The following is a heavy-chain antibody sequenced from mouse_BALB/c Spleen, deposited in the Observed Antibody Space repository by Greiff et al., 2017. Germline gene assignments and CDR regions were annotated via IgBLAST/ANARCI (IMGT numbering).Heavy chain of an antibody. CDR3: ARGGVRPFAY. CDR1: GFSLTSYG. J-gene: IGHJ3*01. Sequence: QVQLKQSGPGLVQPSQSLSITCTVSGFSLTSYGVHWVRQSPGKGLEWLGVIWSGGSTDYNAAFISRLSISKDNSKSQVFFKMNSLQANDTAIYYCARGGVRPFAYWGQGTLVTVSA. D-gene: IGHD1-2*01. V-gene: IGHV2-2*02. CDR2: IWSGGST.